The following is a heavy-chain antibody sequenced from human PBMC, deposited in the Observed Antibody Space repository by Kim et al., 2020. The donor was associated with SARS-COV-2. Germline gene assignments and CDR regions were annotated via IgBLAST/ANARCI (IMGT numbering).Heavy chain of an antibody. CDR3: ARGHGVSDFWSPGFYSWFDP. D-gene: IGHD3-3*01. CDR2: IYYSGST. J-gene: IGHJ5*02. Sequence: SETLSLTCTVSGGSVSSGSYYWSWIRQPPGKGLEWIGYIYYSGSTNYNPSLKSRVTISVDTSKNQFSLKLSSVTAADTAVYYCARGHGVSDFWSPGFYSWFDPWGQGTLVTVSS. CDR1: GGSVSSGSYY. V-gene: IGHV4-61*01.